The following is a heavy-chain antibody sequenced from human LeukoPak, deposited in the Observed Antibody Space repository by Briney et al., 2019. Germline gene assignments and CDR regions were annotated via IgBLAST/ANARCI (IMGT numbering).Heavy chain of an antibody. D-gene: IGHD6-13*01. J-gene: IGHJ4*02. Sequence: PSQTLSLTCTVSGDSISSNSHDWGWLRQPPGKGLEGIGGFSYTERTYDYPSLKRRVTISVDTTRNQFSLKLSSVTAADTAVYYCSSNPLTSSIAAVDYWGRGTLVSVSS. CDR1: GDSISSNSHD. CDR2: FSYTERT. CDR3: SSNPLTSSIAAVDY. V-gene: IGHV4-39*01.